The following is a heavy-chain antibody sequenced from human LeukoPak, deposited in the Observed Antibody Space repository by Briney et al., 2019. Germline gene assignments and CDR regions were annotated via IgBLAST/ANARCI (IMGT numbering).Heavy chain of an antibody. CDR3: AKDHLILGAVAGLFDY. J-gene: IGHJ4*02. Sequence: GGSLRLSCAASGFTFDDYAMHWVRQAPGKGLEWVSGISWNSGSIGYADSVKGRFTISRDNAKNSLYLQMNSLRAEDTALYYCAKDHLILGAVAGLFDYWGQGTLVTVSS. D-gene: IGHD6-19*01. CDR2: ISWNSGSI. CDR1: GFTFDDYA. V-gene: IGHV3-9*01.